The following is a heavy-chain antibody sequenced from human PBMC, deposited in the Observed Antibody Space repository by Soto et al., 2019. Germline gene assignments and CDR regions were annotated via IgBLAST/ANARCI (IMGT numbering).Heavy chain of an antibody. D-gene: IGHD3-3*01. V-gene: IGHV3-13*05. CDR3: ARQYYDFWSGSYGMDV. CDR2: IGTAGDP. J-gene: IGHJ6*02. Sequence: GGSLRLSCAASGFTFSDYYMRWIRQAPGKGLEWVSAIGTAGDPYYPGSVKGRFTISRQNAKNSLYLQMNSLRAGDTAVYYCARQYYDFWSGSYGMDVWGQGTSVTVSS. CDR1: GFTFSDYY.